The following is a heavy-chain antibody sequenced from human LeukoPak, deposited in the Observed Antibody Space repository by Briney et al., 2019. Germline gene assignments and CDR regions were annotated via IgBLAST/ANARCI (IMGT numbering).Heavy chain of an antibody. CDR3: ARGFIVLLWFGELSSPAFDY. Sequence: PSETLSLTCAVYGGSFSGYYWSWIRQPPGKGLEWIAGINHSGSTNYNPSLKSRVTISVDTSKNQFSLKLSSVTAADTAVYYCARGFIVLLWFGELSSPAFDYWGQGTLVTVSS. CDR2: INHSGST. D-gene: IGHD3-10*01. CDR1: GGSFSGYY. J-gene: IGHJ4*02. V-gene: IGHV4-34*01.